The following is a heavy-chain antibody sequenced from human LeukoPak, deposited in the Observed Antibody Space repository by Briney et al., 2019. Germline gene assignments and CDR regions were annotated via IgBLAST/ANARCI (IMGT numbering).Heavy chain of an antibody. J-gene: IGHJ4*02. V-gene: IGHV3-7*03. CDR3: ARSGVYCSGGSCYSQ. D-gene: IGHD2-15*01. Sequence: GGSLRLSCAASGFTFSSYWMSWVRQAPGKGLEWVANIKQDGSEKYYVDSVKGRFTISRDNAKNSLYLQMNSLRAEDTAVYYCARSGVYCSGGSCYSQWGQGTLVTVSS. CDR2: IKQDGSEK. CDR1: GFTFSSYW.